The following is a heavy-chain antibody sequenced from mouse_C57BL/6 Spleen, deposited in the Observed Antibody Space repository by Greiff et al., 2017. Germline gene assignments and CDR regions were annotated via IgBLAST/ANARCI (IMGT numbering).Heavy chain of an antibody. CDR1: GYTFTSYW. CDR3: ARGEGRRESWFSY. J-gene: IGHJ3*01. CDR2: IDPSDSYT. Sequence: VQLQQPGAELVKPGASVKLSCKASGYTFTSYWMQWVKQRPGQGLEWIGEIDPSDSYTNYNQKFKGKATMPVDTSSSTAYMQLSSLTSEDSAVYYCARGEGRRESWFSYWGQGALVTVSA. D-gene: IGHD1-1*01. V-gene: IGHV1-50*01.